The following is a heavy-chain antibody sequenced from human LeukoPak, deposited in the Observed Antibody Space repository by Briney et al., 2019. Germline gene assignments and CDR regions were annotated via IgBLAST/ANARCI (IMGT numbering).Heavy chain of an antibody. J-gene: IGHJ4*02. CDR3: ARTPSGTYSYFDY. CDR1: GGSINGYY. Sequence: PSETLSLTCTVSGGSINGYYWSWIRQPPGEGLEWIAYIYYTGSTNYYPKYNPSLKSRVTISVDTSKNQFSLKLSTVTAADTAVYYCARTPSGTYSYFDYWGQGTLVTVSS. D-gene: IGHD1-26*01. V-gene: IGHV4-59*01. CDR2: IYYTGST.